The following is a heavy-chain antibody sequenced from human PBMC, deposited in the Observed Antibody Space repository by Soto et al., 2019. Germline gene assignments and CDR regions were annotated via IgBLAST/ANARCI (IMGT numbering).Heavy chain of an antibody. CDR2: ISGSGGST. CDR1: GFTFSSYA. J-gene: IGHJ4*02. CDR3: AKDPIVGAMKHYFDY. Sequence: GGSLRLSCAASGFTFSSYAMSWVRQAPGKGLEWVSTISGSGGSTYYADSVKGRFTVSRDNSKNTLYVQMNSLRADDTAVYFCAKDPIVGAMKHYFDYWGQGTLVTVSS. V-gene: IGHV3-23*01. D-gene: IGHD1-26*01.